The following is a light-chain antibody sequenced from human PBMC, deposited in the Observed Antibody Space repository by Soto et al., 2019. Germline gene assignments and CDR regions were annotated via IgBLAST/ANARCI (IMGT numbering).Light chain of an antibody. V-gene: IGLV3-21*02. CDR3: QVWDSSSDLVE. CDR1: NIGSKS. CDR2: HNS. J-gene: IGLJ2*01. Sequence: SYELTQPPSVSVAPGQTATITCGGNNIGSKSVHWYQQKPGQAPVVVVYHNSDRPSGIPVRISGSNSGNTATLTISRVDAGDEADYYCQVWDSSSDLVEFGGGTKLTVL.